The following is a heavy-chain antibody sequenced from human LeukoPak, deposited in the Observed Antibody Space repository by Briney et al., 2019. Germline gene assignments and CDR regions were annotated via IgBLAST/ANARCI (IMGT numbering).Heavy chain of an antibody. D-gene: IGHD2-15*01. CDR3: ARRSFIVVVVAARLSWFDP. Sequence: NPSQTLSLTCAVCGGPFRVYYWSWIREPPGRGLEWMGEINHSGSTNYNPSLKSRVIISVDTSKNQFSLKLSSVTAADTAVYYCARRSFIVVVVAARLSWFDPWGQGTLVTVSS. J-gene: IGHJ5*02. CDR1: GGPFRVYY. V-gene: IGHV4-34*01. CDR2: INHSGST.